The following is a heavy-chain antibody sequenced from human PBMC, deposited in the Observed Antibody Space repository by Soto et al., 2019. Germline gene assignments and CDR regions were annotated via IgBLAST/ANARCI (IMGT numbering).Heavy chain of an antibody. J-gene: IGHJ4*02. CDR2: INPSGGST. Sequence: QVQLVQSGAEVKKPGASVKVSCKASGYTFTSYDMHWVRQAPGQGLEWMGIINPSGGSTSYAQKFKGRVTMTRDTSTSTVYMELSSLRSEDTAVYYCAGDRSGSLDYWGQGTLVTVSS. V-gene: IGHV1-46*03. CDR3: AGDRSGSLDY. CDR1: GYTFTSYD. D-gene: IGHD1-26*01.